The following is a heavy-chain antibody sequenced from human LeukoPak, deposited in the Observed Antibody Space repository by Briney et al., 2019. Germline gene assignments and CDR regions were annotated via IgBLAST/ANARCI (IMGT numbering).Heavy chain of an antibody. CDR3: AGPGGQWLARAYYFDY. J-gene: IGHJ4*02. CDR1: GFTFSSNA. Sequence: GGSLRLSCAASGFTFSSNAMHWVRQAPGKGLEWVALISYDGSNKYYADSVKGRFTISRDNSKNTLYLQMNSLRAEDTAVYYCAGPGGQWLARAYYFDYWGQGTLVTVSS. CDR2: ISYDGSNK. V-gene: IGHV3-30-3*01. D-gene: IGHD6-19*01.